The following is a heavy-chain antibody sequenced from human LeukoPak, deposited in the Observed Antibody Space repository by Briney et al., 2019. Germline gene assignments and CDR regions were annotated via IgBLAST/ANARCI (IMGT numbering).Heavy chain of an antibody. J-gene: IGHJ3*01. Sequence: GGSLRLSCAASGFTFSSYAMTWVRQAPGKGLEWVSAFSATDGSAQYAESVKGRFTISRDNSKNRLYLQMNSLRAEDTAVYYCAKARIAAAGTGAFDVWGQRTMVTVSS. D-gene: IGHD6-13*01. CDR1: GFTFSSYA. V-gene: IGHV3-23*01. CDR2: FSATDGSA. CDR3: AKARIAAAGTGAFDV.